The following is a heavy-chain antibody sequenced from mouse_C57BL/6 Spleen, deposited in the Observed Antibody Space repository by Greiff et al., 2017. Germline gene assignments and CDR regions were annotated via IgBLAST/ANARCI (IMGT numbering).Heavy chain of an antibody. J-gene: IGHJ4*01. CDR2: INPSNGGT. CDR1: GYTFTSYW. D-gene: IGHD2-2*01. V-gene: IGHV1-53*01. CDR3: ARGLRRNYYAMDY. Sequence: QVQLKQSGTELVKPGASVKLSCKASGYTFTSYWMHWVKQRPGQGLEWIGNINPSNGGTNYNEKFKSKATLTVDKSSSTAYMQLSSLTSEDSAVYYCARGLRRNYYAMDYWGQGTSVTVSS.